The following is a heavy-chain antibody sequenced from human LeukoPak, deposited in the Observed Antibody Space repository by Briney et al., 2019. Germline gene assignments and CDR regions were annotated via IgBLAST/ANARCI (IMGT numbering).Heavy chain of an antibody. CDR1: GAPLKSHY. D-gene: IGHD3-22*01. Sequence: SETLSLTCSVSGAPLKSHYWTWIRQSPGKGLEWIGHIYFSETTKYNPSLKSRASISADISKNQFPLNLRSVTAADTAVYYCARVAGLYYEGSGYQWYFDLWGRGALVTVSS. J-gene: IGHJ2*01. CDR2: IYFSETT. CDR3: ARVAGLYYEGSGYQWYFDL. V-gene: IGHV4-59*11.